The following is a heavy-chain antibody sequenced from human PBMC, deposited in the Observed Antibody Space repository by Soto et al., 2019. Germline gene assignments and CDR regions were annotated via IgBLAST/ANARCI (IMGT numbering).Heavy chain of an antibody. V-gene: IGHV3-74*03. CDR3: VRDSSGSY. CDR2: INSDGSLI. D-gene: IGHD6-19*01. CDR1: GFTFGSYW. Sequence: GGSLRLSCAASGFTFGSYWMHWVRQAPGKGLVWVSRINSDGSLITYADSVKGRFTISRDNAKNTLYLQMNSLRGEDTAVYYCVRDSSGSYWGQGTLVTVSS. J-gene: IGHJ4*02.